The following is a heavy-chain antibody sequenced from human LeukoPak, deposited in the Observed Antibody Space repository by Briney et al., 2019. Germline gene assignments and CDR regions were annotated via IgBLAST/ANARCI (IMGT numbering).Heavy chain of an antibody. CDR1: GGSISSSSYY. V-gene: IGHV4-39*07. J-gene: IGHJ4*02. CDR2: IYYSGST. CDR3: ARDKGWFGELGY. Sequence: SETLSLTCTVSGGSISSSSYYWGWSRQPPGKGLEWIGSIYYSGSTYYNPSLKSRVTISVDTSKNQFSLKLSSVTAADTAVYYCARDKGWFGELGYWGQGTLVTVSS. D-gene: IGHD3-10*01.